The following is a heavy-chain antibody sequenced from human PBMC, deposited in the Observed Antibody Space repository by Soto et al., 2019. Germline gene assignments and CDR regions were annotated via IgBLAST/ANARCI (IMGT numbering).Heavy chain of an antibody. D-gene: IGHD2-8*01. CDR2: ISGSGGST. Sequence: LTFSSYAMSWVRQAPGKGLEWVSAISGSGGSTYYADSVKGRFTISRDNSKNTLYLQMNSLRAEDTAVYYCAKVPWEIVLMVYDHWGQGTLVTVSS. J-gene: IGHJ4*02. CDR3: AKVPWEIVLMVYDH. V-gene: IGHV3-23*01. CDR1: LTFSSYA.